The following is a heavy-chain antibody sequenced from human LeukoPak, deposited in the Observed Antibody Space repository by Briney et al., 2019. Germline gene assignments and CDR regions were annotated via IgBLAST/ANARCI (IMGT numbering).Heavy chain of an antibody. D-gene: IGHD4-17*01. Sequence: SVKVSCKASGGTFSSYAISWVRQAPGQGLEWMGGIIPIFGTANYAQKFQGRVTITADESTSTAYMELSSLRSEDTAVYYCARDRSDYSAGYFNYWGQGTLVTVSS. CDR1: GGTFSSYA. CDR3: ARDRSDYSAGYFNY. CDR2: IIPIFGTA. V-gene: IGHV1-69*13. J-gene: IGHJ4*02.